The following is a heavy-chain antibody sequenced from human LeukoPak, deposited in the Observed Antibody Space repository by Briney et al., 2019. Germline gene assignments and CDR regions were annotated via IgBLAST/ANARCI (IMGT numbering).Heavy chain of an antibody. D-gene: IGHD6-13*01. CDR2: FNPNSGGT. CDR1: GGTFSKSA. J-gene: IGHJ3*02. Sequence: SVTVSFTGSGGTFSKSAGNWLRQAPGQGLERRGWFNPNSGGTNYAQKFQRRVTMTRDTSIRTAYMALSRLRSDDTAVYYCARPLADLDAFDIWGQGTMVTVSS. CDR3: ARPLADLDAFDI. V-gene: IGHV1-2*02.